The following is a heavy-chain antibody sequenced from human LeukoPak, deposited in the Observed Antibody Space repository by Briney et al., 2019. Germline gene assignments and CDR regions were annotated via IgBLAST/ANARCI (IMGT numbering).Heavy chain of an antibody. CDR1: GFXFSRFW. J-gene: IGHJ3*02. CDR3: ARGGLYWHI. V-gene: IGHV3-7*04. Sequence: GGSLRLSCGAFGFXFSRFWINWVRQAPGRGLEWVANIDQSGGRNNYVDSVKGRFTISRDNARNSLYLQMDSLRAEDTALYYCARGGLYWHIWGQGTMVTVSS. CDR2: IDQSGGRN. D-gene: IGHD2-15*01.